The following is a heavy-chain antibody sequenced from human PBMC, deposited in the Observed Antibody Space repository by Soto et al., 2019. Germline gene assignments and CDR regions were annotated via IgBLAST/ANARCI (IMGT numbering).Heavy chain of an antibody. V-gene: IGHV1-69*01. CDR1: GDTFNKFG. CDR3: ARCMRALRTDDVFDI. J-gene: IGHJ3*02. Sequence: QVQLVQSGAEVKKPGSSVRVSCKASGDTFNKFGISWVRQAPGQGLEWMGGIIPMYGAANSAQKFRYRVSITADESTSTVYMYLSSLISDDTAVYFCARCMRALRTDDVFDIWGTGTVVTVSS. CDR2: IIPMYGAA.